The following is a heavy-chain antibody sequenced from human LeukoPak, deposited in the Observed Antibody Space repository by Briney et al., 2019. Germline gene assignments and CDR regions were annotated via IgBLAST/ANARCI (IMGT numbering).Heavy chain of an antibody. CDR2: INHSGST. V-gene: IGHV4-34*01. D-gene: IGHD6-6*01. CDR1: GGSFSGYY. J-gene: IGHJ4*02. CDR3: ARHDEGSSFDY. Sequence: SETLSLTCAVYGGSFSGYYWSWIRQPPGKGLEWIGEINHSGSTNYNPSLKSRVTISVDTSKNQFSLKLSSVTAADTAVYYCARHDEGSSFDYWGQGTLVTVSS.